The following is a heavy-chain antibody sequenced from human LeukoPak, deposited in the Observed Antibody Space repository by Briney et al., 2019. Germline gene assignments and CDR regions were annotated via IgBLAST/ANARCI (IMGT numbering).Heavy chain of an antibody. V-gene: IGHV4-30-2*01. CDR3: AREDPYDSSGYFDY. CDR2: IYHSGST. D-gene: IGHD3-22*01. Sequence: SETLSLTCTVSGGSISSGGYYWSWIRQPPGKGLEWIGYIYHSGSTYYNPSLKSRVTISVDRSKNQFSLKLSSVTAADTAVYYCAREDPYDSSGYFDYWGQGTLVTVSS. CDR1: GGSISSGGYY. J-gene: IGHJ4*02.